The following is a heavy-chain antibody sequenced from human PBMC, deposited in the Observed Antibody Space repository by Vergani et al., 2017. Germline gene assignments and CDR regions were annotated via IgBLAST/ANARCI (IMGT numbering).Heavy chain of an antibody. CDR3: ARELLTTVEGMDY. Sequence: EVQLVESGGGLVKPGGSLRLSCAASGFTFSSYSMNWVRQAPGKGLEWVSSISSSSSYIYYADSVKGRFTISRDNAKNSLYLQMNSLRAEDTAVYYCARELLTTVEGMDYWGQGTLVTVSS. CDR1: GFTFSSYS. CDR2: ISSSSSYI. V-gene: IGHV3-21*01. J-gene: IGHJ4*02. D-gene: IGHD4-23*01.